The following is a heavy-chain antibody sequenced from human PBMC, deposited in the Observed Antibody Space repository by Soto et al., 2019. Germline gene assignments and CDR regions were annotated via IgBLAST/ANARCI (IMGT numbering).Heavy chain of an antibody. J-gene: IGHJ3*01. V-gene: IGHV1-18*01. CDR2: ISTFNGKT. Sequence: QIQLVQSGGDVKTPGASVKVSCTTSRYTFTSHGIAWVRQAPGQGLEWMGWISTFNGKTDYAQKFQGRVTMTADTITSTVHMELRSLRSDDTAVYYCARLLTEGATFREDAFDLWGPGTKVTVSS. CDR1: RYTFTSHG. CDR3: ARLLTEGATFREDAFDL. D-gene: IGHD3-9*01.